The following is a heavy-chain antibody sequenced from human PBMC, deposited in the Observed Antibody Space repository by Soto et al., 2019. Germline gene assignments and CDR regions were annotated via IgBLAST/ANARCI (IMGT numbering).Heavy chain of an antibody. CDR1: GGTFSSYA. CDR3: ARGRGGYDTLRMDV. J-gene: IGHJ6*02. CDR2: IIPIFGTA. V-gene: IGHV1-69*13. D-gene: IGHD5-12*01. Sequence: GASVKVSCKASGGTFSSYAISWVRQAPGQGLEWMGGIIPIFGTANYAQKFQGRVTITADESTSTAYMELSSLRSEDTAVYYCARGRGGYDTLRMDVWGQGTTVTVSS.